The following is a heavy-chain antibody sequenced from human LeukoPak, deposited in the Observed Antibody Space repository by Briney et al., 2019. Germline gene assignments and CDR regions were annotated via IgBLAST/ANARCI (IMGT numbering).Heavy chain of an antibody. Sequence: GASVTVSCKASGYTFTSYGISWVRQSPGQGLEWMGWISAYNGNTNYAQKLQGRVTMTTDTSTSTAYMELSSLRSEDTAVYYCARARRWDYADYYYYMDVWGKGTTVTVSS. D-gene: IGHD4-17*01. J-gene: IGHJ6*03. CDR1: GYTFTSYG. CDR2: ISAYNGNT. CDR3: ARARRWDYADYYYYMDV. V-gene: IGHV1-18*01.